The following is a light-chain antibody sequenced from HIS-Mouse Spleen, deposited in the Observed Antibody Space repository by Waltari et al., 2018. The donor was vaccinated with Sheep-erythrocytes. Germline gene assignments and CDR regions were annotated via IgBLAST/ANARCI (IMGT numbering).Light chain of an antibody. J-gene: IGKJ2*01. Sequence: LQMTQSPSTLSASVGDRVTITCGASQSISSWLAWYQQKPGKAPKLLIYKASSLESGVPSRFSGSGSGTEFTLTISSLQPDDFATYYCKQYNSYSPRTFGQGTKLEIK. CDR2: KAS. V-gene: IGKV1-5*03. CDR1: QSISSW. CDR3: KQYNSYSPRT.